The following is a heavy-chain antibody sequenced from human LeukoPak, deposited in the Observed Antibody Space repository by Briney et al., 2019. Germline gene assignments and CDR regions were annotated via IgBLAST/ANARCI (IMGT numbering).Heavy chain of an antibody. Sequence: GGSLRLSCAASGFTFSNYGMHWVRQAPGKGLDWVAFIRKDGSNNYYADSVKGRFTISRDNSKNTLSLQMNSLRAEDTAVYYCAKDGWDYWGQGTLVIVSS. CDR3: AKDGWDY. J-gene: IGHJ4*02. CDR1: GFTFSNYG. CDR2: IRKDGSNN. D-gene: IGHD2-2*03. V-gene: IGHV3-30*02.